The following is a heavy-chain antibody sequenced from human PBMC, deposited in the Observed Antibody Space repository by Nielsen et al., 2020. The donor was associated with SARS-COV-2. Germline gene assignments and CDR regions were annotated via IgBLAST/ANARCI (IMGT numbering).Heavy chain of an antibody. CDR2: IDSGSRST. CDR1: GFTFSSYA. CDR3: AKTPHFPQVFDD. Sequence: GESLKISCVASGFTFSSYAMNWVRQAPGKGLEWVSLIDSGSRSTYYADSVRGRFTISRDNSKNTLNLQMNSLRTDDTAVYFCAKTPHFPQVFDDWGQGTLVTVSS. J-gene: IGHJ4*02. V-gene: IGHV3-23*03.